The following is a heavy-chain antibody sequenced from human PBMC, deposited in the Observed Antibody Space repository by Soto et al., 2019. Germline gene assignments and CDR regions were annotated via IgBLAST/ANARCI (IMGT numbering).Heavy chain of an antibody. CDR3: ARARAPCVRGVSMPKNGRDDY. V-gene: IGHV1-69*01. Sequence: QVQLVQSGAEVKKPGSSVKVSCKASGGTFSSYAISWVRQAPGQGLEWLGGIIPIFGTANYAQKFQGRVKITADEATRTAYMELSSPRSEDTAVYYCARARAPCVRGVSMPKNGRDDYWGQGTLVTVSS. D-gene: IGHD3-10*02. CDR2: IIPIFGTA. CDR1: GGTFSSYA. J-gene: IGHJ4*02.